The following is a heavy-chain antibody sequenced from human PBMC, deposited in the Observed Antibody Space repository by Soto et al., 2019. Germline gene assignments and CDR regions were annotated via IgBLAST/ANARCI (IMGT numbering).Heavy chain of an antibody. Sequence: EVELLESGGGLVQPGGSLRLSCAASGITFSNYAMTWVRQAPGKGLEWVSGISGSGGSTYYADSVKGRFTISRDNSKNTLYLQMNSLRAEDTAVYYCAKDRGRYQGTEYFQHWGQGTLVTVSS. V-gene: IGHV3-23*01. CDR1: GITFSNYA. CDR2: ISGSGGST. D-gene: IGHD2-2*01. CDR3: AKDRGRYQGTEYFQH. J-gene: IGHJ1*01.